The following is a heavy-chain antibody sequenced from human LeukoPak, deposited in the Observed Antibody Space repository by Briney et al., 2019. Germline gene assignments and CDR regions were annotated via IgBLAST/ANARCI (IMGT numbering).Heavy chain of an antibody. D-gene: IGHD6-13*01. CDR1: GGSISSSSYY. V-gene: IGHV4-39*01. Sequence: SETLSLTCNVSGGSISSSSYYWGWIRQPPGKGLEWIGSIYYSGSTYYNPSLKSRVTISEDTSKKQVSLKLSSVTAADTAVYYCARQPGIAAAHFGYWGQGTLVTLSS. CDR3: ARQPGIAAAHFGY. J-gene: IGHJ4*02. CDR2: IYYSGST.